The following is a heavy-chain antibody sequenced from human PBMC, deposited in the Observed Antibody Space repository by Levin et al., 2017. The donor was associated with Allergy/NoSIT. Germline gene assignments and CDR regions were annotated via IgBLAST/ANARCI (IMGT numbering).Heavy chain of an antibody. D-gene: IGHD2-2*01. CDR3: ARDTYCSSTSCYAPNFDI. J-gene: IGHJ3*02. CDR2: IWYDGSNK. Sequence: QSGGSLRLSCAASGFTFSSYGMHWVRQAPGKGLEWVAVIWYDGSNKYYADSVKGRFTISRDNSKNTLYLQMNSLRAEDTAVYYCARDTYCSSTSCYAPNFDIWGQGTMVTVSS. V-gene: IGHV3-33*01. CDR1: GFTFSSYG.